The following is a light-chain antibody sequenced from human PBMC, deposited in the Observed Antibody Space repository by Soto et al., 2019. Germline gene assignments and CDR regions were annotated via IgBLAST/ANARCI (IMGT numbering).Light chain of an antibody. CDR1: SSDVGAYNY. V-gene: IGLV2-8*01. CDR2: DVS. J-gene: IGLJ1*01. Sequence: QSALTQPPSASGSPGQSVTISCTGTSSDVGAYNYVSWYQQHPGKAPKLMIYDVSKRPSGVPYRFSGSKSGNAASLTVSGLQGEDEADYYCSSYADDNIFVFGTGTKVTVL. CDR3: SSYADDNIFV.